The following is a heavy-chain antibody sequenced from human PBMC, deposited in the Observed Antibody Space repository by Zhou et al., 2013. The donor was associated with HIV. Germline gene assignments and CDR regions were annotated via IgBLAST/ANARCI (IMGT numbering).Heavy chain of an antibody. CDR1: GGTFSSYA. CDR3: ARGSGLGSYFDY. D-gene: IGHD3-10*01. CDR2: IIPMFGTA. Sequence: QVQLVQSGAEVKKPGSSVKVSCKASGGTFSSYAISWVRQAPGQGLEWMGRIIPMFGTAYYAQNFQGRVTITADESTSTAYMELSSLRSEDTAVYYCARGSGLGSYFDYWGQGTLLPVSS. J-gene: IGHJ4*02. V-gene: IGHV1-69*15.